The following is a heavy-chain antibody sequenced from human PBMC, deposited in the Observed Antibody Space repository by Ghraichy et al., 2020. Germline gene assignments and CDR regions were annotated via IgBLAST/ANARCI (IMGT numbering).Heavy chain of an antibody. CDR2: LYYSGST. Sequence: SETLSLTCTVSGGSISTYYWSWVRQPPGKGLAWIGHLYYSGSTNYNPSLKSRVTISVATSKNQFSLKLTSVTATYTAMYYCARDTYYYESWNSWDDAFDSWGQGTMVTFSS. J-gene: IGHJ3*02. V-gene: IGHV4-59*01. D-gene: IGHD3-22*01. CDR3: ARDTYYYESWNSWDDAFDS. CDR1: GGSISTYY.